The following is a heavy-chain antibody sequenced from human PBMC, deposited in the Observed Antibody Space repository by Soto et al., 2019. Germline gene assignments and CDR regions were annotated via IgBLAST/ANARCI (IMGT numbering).Heavy chain of an antibody. J-gene: IGHJ4*02. D-gene: IGHD3-22*01. Sequence: GESLKISCSGSGYSFNNNWIGWVRQMPGKGLEWMGIIHPGDSDSRYSPSFQGQVTMSVDKSINTAYLQWSSLKASDTAMYYCARRDISGFPDYWGQGTLVTVSS. CDR1: GYSFNNNW. CDR2: IHPGDSDS. V-gene: IGHV5-51*01. CDR3: ARRDISGFPDY.